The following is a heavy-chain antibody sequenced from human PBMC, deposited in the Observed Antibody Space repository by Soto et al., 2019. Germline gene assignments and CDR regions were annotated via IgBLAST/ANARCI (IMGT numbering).Heavy chain of an antibody. V-gene: IGHV1-18*01. D-gene: IGHD3-16*01. J-gene: IGHJ4*02. CDR1: GYTFTSYG. CDR3: ARQNYDYVWGSKDY. CDR2: ISAYNGNT. Sequence: GASEKVSCKASGYTFTSYGISWVRQAPGQGLEWMGWISAYNGNTNYAQKLQGRVTMTTDTSTSTAYMELRSLRSDDTAVYYCARQNYDYVWGSKDYWGQGTLVTVSS.